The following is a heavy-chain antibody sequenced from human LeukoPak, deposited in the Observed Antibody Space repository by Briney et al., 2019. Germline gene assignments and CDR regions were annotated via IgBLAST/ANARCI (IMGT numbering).Heavy chain of an antibody. V-gene: IGHV3-48*01. D-gene: IGHD6-19*01. CDR1: GFTFSSYS. CDR3: ARRPGIAVADPGRY. Sequence: GGSLRLSCAASGFTFSSYSMNWVRQAPGKGLEWVSYISSSSSTIYYADSVKGRFTISRDNAKNSLYLQMNSLRAEDTAVYYCARRPGIAVADPGRYWGQGTLVTVSS. CDR2: ISSSSSTI. J-gene: IGHJ4*02.